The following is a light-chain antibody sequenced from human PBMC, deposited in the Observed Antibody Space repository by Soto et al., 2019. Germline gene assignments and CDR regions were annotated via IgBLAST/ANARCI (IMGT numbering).Light chain of an antibody. V-gene: IGKV1-39*01. Sequence: DIPMTQSPSSLSASVRDRVTITCRASQSISIYLNWYQQTPGKAPKLLIYGASTLQSGVPSRFSGSGSGTDFTLTISSLQPEDFATYYCQQTSSPPWTFGQGTKVEIK. CDR2: GAS. CDR1: QSISIY. J-gene: IGKJ1*01. CDR3: QQTSSPPWT.